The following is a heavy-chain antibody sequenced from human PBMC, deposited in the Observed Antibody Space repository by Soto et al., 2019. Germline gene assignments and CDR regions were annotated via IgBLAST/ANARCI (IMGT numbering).Heavy chain of an antibody. V-gene: IGHV3-15*01. CDR3: TTGRRITGTTYAFDI. Sequence: PGGSLRLSCAASGFTFSNAWMSWVRQAPGKGLEWVGRIKSKTDGGTTDYAAPVKGRFTISRDDSKNTLYLQMNSLKTEDTAVYYCTTGRRITGTTYAFDIWGQGTMVTVSS. D-gene: IGHD1-7*01. CDR2: IKSKTDGGTT. CDR1: GFTFSNAW. J-gene: IGHJ3*02.